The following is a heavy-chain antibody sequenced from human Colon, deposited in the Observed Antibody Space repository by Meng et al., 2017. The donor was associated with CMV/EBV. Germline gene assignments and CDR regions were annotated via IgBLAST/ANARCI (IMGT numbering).Heavy chain of an antibody. CDR3: ARASNSSFDP. CDR1: GFTFSAYP. Sequence: GESLKISCAGSGFTFSAYPIHWVRQAPGKGLEWVAIISHDGTKKYYAESVKGRFTISRDNSQNTVNVQMNSLRGGDTAVYYCARASNSSFDPWGQGTLVTVSS. V-gene: IGHV3-30*04. CDR2: ISHDGTKK. J-gene: IGHJ5*02. D-gene: IGHD4-11*01.